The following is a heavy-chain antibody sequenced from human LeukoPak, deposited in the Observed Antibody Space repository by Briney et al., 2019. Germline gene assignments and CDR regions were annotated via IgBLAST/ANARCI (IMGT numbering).Heavy chain of an antibody. CDR3: ARIPVDIVVVPAAMA. CDR1: GGTFSSYA. Sequence: ASVKVSCKASGGTFSSYAISWVRQAPGQGLEWMGLINPNSGGTNYAQKFQGRVTMTRDTSISTAYMELSRLRSDDTAVYYCARIPVDIVVVPAAMAWGQGTLVTVSS. V-gene: IGHV1-2*02. CDR2: INPNSGGT. D-gene: IGHD2-2*03. J-gene: IGHJ4*02.